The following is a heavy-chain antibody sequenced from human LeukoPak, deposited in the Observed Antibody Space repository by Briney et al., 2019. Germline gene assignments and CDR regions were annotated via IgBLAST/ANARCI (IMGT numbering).Heavy chain of an antibody. CDR1: GFTLDDYD. V-gene: IGHV3-20*04. CDR2: INWNGGST. CDR3: ARDRTYDILTGYSAFDY. D-gene: IGHD3-9*01. Sequence: GGSLRLSCAASGFTLDDYDMNWVRQAPGKGLEWVSGINWNGGSTVYADSVKSRFTISRDNAKNSLYLQMNSLRAEDTALYYCARDRTYDILTGYSAFDYWGQGTLVTVSS. J-gene: IGHJ4*02.